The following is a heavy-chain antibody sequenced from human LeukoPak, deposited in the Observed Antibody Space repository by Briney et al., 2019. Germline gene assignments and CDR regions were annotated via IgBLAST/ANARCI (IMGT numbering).Heavy chain of an antibody. D-gene: IGHD3-22*01. CDR2: IKQGGSEK. CDR3: ARDYLDYQSTGSYNVD. V-gene: IGHV3-7*01. CDR1: GFTFSSYW. J-gene: IGHJ4*02. Sequence: GGSLRLSCAASGFTFSSYWMSWVRQAPGKGLEWVANIKQGGSEKYYVDSVKGRFSISRDNSKNTLFLQMNSLRAEDTAIYYCARDYLDYQSTGSYNVDWGQGTLVTVSS.